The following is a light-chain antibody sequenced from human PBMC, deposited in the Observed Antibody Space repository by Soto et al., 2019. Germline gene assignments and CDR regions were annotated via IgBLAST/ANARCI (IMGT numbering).Light chain of an antibody. CDR1: QRISSW. CDR3: QQSYNTPIT. Sequence: DIQMTQSPSTLSGSVGDRVTITCRASQRISSWLAWYQQKPGKAPRLLIYAASTLQSGVPSRFSGGGSGTDFTLTISRLQPEDFATYYCQQSYNTPITFGQGTRLEIK. J-gene: IGKJ5*01. V-gene: IGKV1-39*01. CDR2: AAS.